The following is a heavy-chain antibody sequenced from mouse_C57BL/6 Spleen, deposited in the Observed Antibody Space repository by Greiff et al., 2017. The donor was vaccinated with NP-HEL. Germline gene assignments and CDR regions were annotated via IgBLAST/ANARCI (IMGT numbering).Heavy chain of an antibody. CDR2: ISTYYGDA. CDR3: ARLTTMITKGFAY. J-gene: IGHJ3*01. Sequence: VQGVESGPELVRPGVSVKISCKGSGYTFTDYAMHWVKQSHAKSLEWIGVISTYYGDASYNQKFKDKATMTVDKSSSTAYMELARLTSEDSAVYYCARLTTMITKGFAYWGQGTLVTVSA. CDR1: GYTFTDYA. V-gene: IGHV1-67*01. D-gene: IGHD2-4*01.